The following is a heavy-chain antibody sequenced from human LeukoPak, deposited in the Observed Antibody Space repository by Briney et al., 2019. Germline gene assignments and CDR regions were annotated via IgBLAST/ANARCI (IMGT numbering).Heavy chain of an antibody. J-gene: IGHJ4*02. CDR1: GYTFTSSD. Sequence: ASVKVSCKASGYTFTSSDIHWVRQATGQGLEWMGWMNPNSGNTGYAQKFQGRITMTRNTSISTAYMELSRLRSDDTAVYYCATSGVGAARDFDYWGQGTLVTVSS. CDR3: ATSGVGAARDFDY. D-gene: IGHD1-26*01. V-gene: IGHV1-8*01. CDR2: MNPNSGNT.